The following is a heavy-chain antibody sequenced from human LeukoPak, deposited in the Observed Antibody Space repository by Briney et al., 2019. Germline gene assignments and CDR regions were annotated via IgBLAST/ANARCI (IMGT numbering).Heavy chain of an antibody. CDR3: ARSPYDSRGQDFYYYYMDV. CDR1: GGTFSSYA. D-gene: IGHD3-22*01. V-gene: IGHV1-69*01. CDR2: VIPIFGTT. Sequence: SSVKVSCKASGGTFSSYAISWVRQAPGQGLEWMGGVIPIFGTTNYAQMFQGRVTITADESTSTAYMELNSLRSEDTAVYYCARSPYDSRGQDFYYYYMDVWGKGTTVTVSS. J-gene: IGHJ6*03.